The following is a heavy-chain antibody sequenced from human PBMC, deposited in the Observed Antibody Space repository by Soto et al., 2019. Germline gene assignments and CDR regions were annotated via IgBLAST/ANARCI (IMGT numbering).Heavy chain of an antibody. D-gene: IGHD5-18*01. Sequence: LSETLSLTCTVSGGSISSGDYYWSWIRQPPGKGLEWIGLISYSGSTYYSLSLKSRVTISVGTSKNQFSLNLSFVTAADTAVYYCATMGTPATGLYYFDYWGQGTLVTVSS. J-gene: IGHJ4*02. CDR1: GGSISSGDYY. CDR2: ISYSGST. V-gene: IGHV4-30-4*01. CDR3: ATMGTPATGLYYFDY.